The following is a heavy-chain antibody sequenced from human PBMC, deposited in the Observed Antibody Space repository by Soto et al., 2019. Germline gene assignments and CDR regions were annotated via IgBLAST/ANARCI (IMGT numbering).Heavy chain of an antibody. CDR1: GDSVSSNSAA. J-gene: IGHJ6*02. CDR3: AKETGGPVAGPPFYYYYGMDV. V-gene: IGHV6-1*01. CDR2: TYYRSKWYN. D-gene: IGHD6-19*01. Sequence: SQTLSLTCAISGDSVSSNSAAWNWIRQSPSRGLEWLGRTYYRSKWYNDYAVSVKSRITINPDTSKNQFSLQLNSVTPEDTAVYYCAKETGGPVAGPPFYYYYGMDVWGQGTTVTVSS.